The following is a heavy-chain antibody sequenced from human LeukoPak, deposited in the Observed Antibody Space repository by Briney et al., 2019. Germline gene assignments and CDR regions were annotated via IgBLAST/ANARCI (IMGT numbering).Heavy chain of an antibody. V-gene: IGHV3-11*04. CDR3: ARDRKWELLDYYYMDV. J-gene: IGHJ6*03. D-gene: IGHD1-26*01. CDR1: GFTFSDYY. CDR2: ISSSGSTI. Sequence: GGSLRLSCAASGFTFSDYYMSWIRQAPGKGLEWVSYISSSGSTIYYADSVKGRFTISRDNAKNSLYLQMNSLRAEDTAVYYCARDRKWELLDYYYMDVWGKGTTVTVSS.